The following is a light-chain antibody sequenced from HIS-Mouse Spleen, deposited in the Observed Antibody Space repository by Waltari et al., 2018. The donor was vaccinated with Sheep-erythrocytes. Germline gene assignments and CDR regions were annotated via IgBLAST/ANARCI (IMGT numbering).Light chain of an antibody. Sequence: LTQPASVSWSPGQSITISCTGTSSDVGGYNYVSWYQQHPGKAPKLMIYDVSNRPSGVSNRFSGSKSGNTASLTISGLQAEDEADYYCSSYTSSSPWVFGGGTKLTVL. CDR1: SSDVGGYNY. J-gene: IGLJ3*02. V-gene: IGLV2-14*03. CDR3: SSYTSSSPWV. CDR2: DVS.